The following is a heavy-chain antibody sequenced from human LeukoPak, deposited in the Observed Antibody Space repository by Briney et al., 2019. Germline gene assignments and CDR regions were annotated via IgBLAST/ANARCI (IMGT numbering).Heavy chain of an antibody. Sequence: PSQTLSLTCTVSGGSISRGSYYWSWIRQPAGKGLEWIGRIYTSGSTNYNPSLKSRVTISVDTSKNQFSLKLSSVTAADTAVYYCAREKVPGYCDYWGQGSPVTVSS. V-gene: IGHV4-61*02. CDR2: IYTSGST. J-gene: IGHJ4*02. CDR3: AREKVPGYCDY. D-gene: IGHD6-13*01. CDR1: GGSISRGSYY.